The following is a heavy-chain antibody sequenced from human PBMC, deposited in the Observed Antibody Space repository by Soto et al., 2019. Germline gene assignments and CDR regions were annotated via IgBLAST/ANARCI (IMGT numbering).Heavy chain of an antibody. J-gene: IGHJ4*02. CDR2: ISSSSSYT. CDR1: GFTFSDYY. D-gene: IGHD5-18*01. CDR3: ARDGGYSYGLDY. V-gene: IGHV3-11*05. Sequence: GGSLRLSCAASGFTFSDYYMSWIRQAPGKGLEWVSYISSSSSYTNYADSVKGRFTISRDNAKNSLYLQMNSLRAEDTAVYYCARDGGYSYGLDYWGQGTLVTVSS.